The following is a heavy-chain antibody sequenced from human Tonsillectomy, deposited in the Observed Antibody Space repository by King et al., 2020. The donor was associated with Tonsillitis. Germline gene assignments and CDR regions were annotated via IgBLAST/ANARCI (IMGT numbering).Heavy chain of an antibody. Sequence: VQLQESGPGLVKPSETLSLTCTVSGGSINNYYWSWIRQPPGKGLEWIGYIYYTGSTNYNPSLKSRVTISIDTSKSQFSLSLSSVTAADTALYFCARGHFCTGGSCSIDPWGQGTLVTVSS. CDR1: GGSINNYY. D-gene: IGHD2-15*01. J-gene: IGHJ5*02. CDR3: ARGHFCTGGSCSIDP. CDR2: IYYTGST. V-gene: IGHV4-59*01.